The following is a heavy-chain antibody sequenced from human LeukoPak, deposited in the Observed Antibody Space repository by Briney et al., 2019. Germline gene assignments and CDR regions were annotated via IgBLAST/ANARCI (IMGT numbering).Heavy chain of an antibody. CDR1: GYTFTSYA. D-gene: IGHD6-19*01. V-gene: IGHV7-4-1*02. CDR3: ARVVPRTSGSYSGWYDY. CDR2: INTNTGNP. J-gene: IGHJ4*02. Sequence: ASVKVSCKASGYTFTSYAMNWVRQAPGQGLEWMGWINTNTGNPTYAQGFTGRFVFSLDTSVSTAYLQISSLKAEDTAVYYCARVVPRTSGSYSGWYDYWGQGTLVTVSS.